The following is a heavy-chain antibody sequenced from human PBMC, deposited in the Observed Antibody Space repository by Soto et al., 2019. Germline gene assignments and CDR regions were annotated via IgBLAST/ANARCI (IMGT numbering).Heavy chain of an antibody. CDR1: GGSISSSTYY. Sequence: SETLSLTCTVSGGSISSSTYYWGWVRQPPGKGLEWIGSIHYSGTTYYNPSLESRVTISVDTSRNRFSLKLRSVTAADTAVYYCAILTAYYSYYMDVWGKGTTVTVSS. CDR2: IHYSGTT. J-gene: IGHJ6*03. CDR3: AILTAYYSYYMDV. V-gene: IGHV4-39*01. D-gene: IGHD1-20*01.